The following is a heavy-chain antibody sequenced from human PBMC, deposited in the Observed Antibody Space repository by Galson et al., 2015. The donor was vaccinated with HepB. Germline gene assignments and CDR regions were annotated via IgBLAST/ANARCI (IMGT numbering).Heavy chain of an antibody. V-gene: IGHV3-66*01. Sequence: SLRLSCAASGITVSSNHMSWVRQAPGKGLEWVSVIYSGGRTYYADSVKGRFTISRDNSRNTLYLQMNSLRAEDTAVYYCAGDIGDCSSTTCLDYWGQGTLVTVSS. CDR2: IYSGGRT. J-gene: IGHJ4*02. D-gene: IGHD2-2*01. CDR3: AGDIGDCSSTTCLDY. CDR1: GITVSSNH.